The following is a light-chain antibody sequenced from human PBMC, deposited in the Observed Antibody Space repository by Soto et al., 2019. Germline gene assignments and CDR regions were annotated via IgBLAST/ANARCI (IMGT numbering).Light chain of an antibody. J-gene: IGKJ5*01. Sequence: VVRTQSPLSLPVTLGQPASISCRCSQSRVYSDGNTYLNWFQQRPGQSPRRXXYKVSNRDSGVPDRFSDSGSGTDFTLKISRVQAEDVGVYYRMQGTHWTITFSQGTRLEIK. CDR3: MQGTHWTIT. CDR2: KVS. CDR1: QSRVYSDGNTY. V-gene: IGKV2-30*01.